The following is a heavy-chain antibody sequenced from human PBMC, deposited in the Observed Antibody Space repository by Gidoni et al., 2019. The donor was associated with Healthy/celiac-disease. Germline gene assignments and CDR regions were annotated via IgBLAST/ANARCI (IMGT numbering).Heavy chain of an antibody. D-gene: IGHD6-13*01. CDR3: ARGLNLAAAGKPYDYYYGMDV. J-gene: IGHJ6*02. CDR2: MNPNSGNT. V-gene: IGHV1-8*01. Sequence: QVQLVQSGAEVKKPGASVKVSCKASGYTFTSYDINWVRQATGQGLEWMGWMNPNSGNTGYAQKFQGRVTMTRNTSISTAYMELSSLRSEDTAVYYCARGLNLAAAGKPYDYYYGMDVWGQGTTVTVSS. CDR1: GYTFTSYD.